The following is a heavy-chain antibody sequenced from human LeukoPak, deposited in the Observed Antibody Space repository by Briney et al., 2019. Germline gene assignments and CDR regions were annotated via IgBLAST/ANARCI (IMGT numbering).Heavy chain of an antibody. Sequence: SSETLSLTCAVYSGSFSGHWWSWIRQPPGKRLEWIGEVTHSGNTNYNPSLKSRVTISVDTSKNQFSLKLSSVTTADTAVYYCARGPQIHYYDNSGYYFFDYWGQGALVTVSS. J-gene: IGHJ4*02. CDR2: VTHSGNT. CDR3: ARGPQIHYYDNSGYYFFDY. D-gene: IGHD3-22*01. V-gene: IGHV4-34*01. CDR1: SGSFSGHW.